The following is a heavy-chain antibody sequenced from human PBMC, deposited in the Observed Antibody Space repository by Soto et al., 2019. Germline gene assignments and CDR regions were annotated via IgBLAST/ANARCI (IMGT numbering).Heavy chain of an antibody. CDR3: ARETALDHDAFDI. J-gene: IGHJ3*02. Sequence: QVQLQESGPGLVKPSETLSLTCTVSGGSISSYYWSWIRQPPGKGLEWIGYIYYSGSTNYNPSLTSRVTISVDTSKNQFSLKLSSVTAADTAVYYCARETALDHDAFDIWGQGTMVTVSS. V-gene: IGHV4-59*01. D-gene: IGHD2-21*02. CDR1: GGSISSYY. CDR2: IYYSGST.